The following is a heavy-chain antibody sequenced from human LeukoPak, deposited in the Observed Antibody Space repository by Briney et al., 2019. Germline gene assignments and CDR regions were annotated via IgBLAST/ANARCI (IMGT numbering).Heavy chain of an antibody. CDR1: GGSISSYY. CDR2: IYYSGST. D-gene: IGHD4-17*01. Sequence: SETLSLTCTVSGGSISSYYWSWIRQPPGKGLEWIGYIYYSGSTNYNPSLKSRVTISVDTSENQFSLKLSSVTAADTAVYYCAREWAVTTTNLVAFDIWGQGTMVTVSS. V-gene: IGHV4-59*01. J-gene: IGHJ3*02. CDR3: AREWAVTTTNLVAFDI.